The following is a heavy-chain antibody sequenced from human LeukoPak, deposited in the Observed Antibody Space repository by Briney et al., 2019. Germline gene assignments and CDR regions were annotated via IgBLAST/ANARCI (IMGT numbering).Heavy chain of an antibody. J-gene: IGHJ4*02. CDR3: ARGYGTYYDSSGYYEHFDY. CDR2: VTASGAST. V-gene: IGHV3-23*01. D-gene: IGHD3-22*01. Sequence: GGSLRLSCATSGFTFSRYAMSWVRQAPGKGLEWVSSVTASGASTYYADSVKGRFTISRDNAKNSLYLQMNSLRDEDTAVYYCARGYGTYYDSSGYYEHFDYWGQGTLVTVSP. CDR1: GFTFSRYA.